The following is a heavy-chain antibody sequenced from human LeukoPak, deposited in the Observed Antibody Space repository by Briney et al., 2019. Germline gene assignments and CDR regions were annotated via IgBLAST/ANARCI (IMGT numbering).Heavy chain of an antibody. CDR1: GFTVSSNY. CDR3: ASGVTGYSYGTPRFDY. J-gene: IGHJ4*02. Sequence: PAGGSLRLSCAASGFTVSSNYMSWVRQAPGKGLEWVSVIYSGGSTYYADSVKGRFTISRDNSKNTLYLQMNSLRAEDTAVYYCASGVTGYSYGTPRFDYWGQGTLVTVSS. V-gene: IGHV3-66*01. CDR2: IYSGGST. D-gene: IGHD5-18*01.